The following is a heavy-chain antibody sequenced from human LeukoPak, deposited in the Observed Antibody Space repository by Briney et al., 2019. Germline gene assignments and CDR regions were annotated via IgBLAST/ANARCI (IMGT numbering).Heavy chain of an antibody. CDR3: ASGGYSSGQVDY. Sequence: PSETLSLTCTVSGGSISSYYWSWIRQPPGKGLEWIGYIYYSGSTNYNPSLKSRVTISVDTSKNQFSLKLSSVTAADTAVYYCASGGYSSGQVDYWGQGTLVTVSS. CDR1: GGSISSYY. V-gene: IGHV4-59*01. CDR2: IYYSGST. J-gene: IGHJ4*02. D-gene: IGHD6-19*01.